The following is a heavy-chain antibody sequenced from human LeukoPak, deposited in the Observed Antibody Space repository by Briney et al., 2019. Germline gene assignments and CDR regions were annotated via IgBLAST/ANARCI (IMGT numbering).Heavy chain of an antibody. J-gene: IGHJ4*02. V-gene: IGHV1-2*02. CDR1: GYTLTELS. CDR3: AREDCSSTSCYAGFDY. D-gene: IGHD2-2*01. Sequence: GASVKVSCKVSGYTLTELSMHWVRQAPGQGLEWMGWINPNSGGTNYAQKFQGRVTMTRDTSISTAYMELSRLRSDDTAVYYCAREDCSSTSCYAGFDYWGQGTLVTVSS. CDR2: INPNSGGT.